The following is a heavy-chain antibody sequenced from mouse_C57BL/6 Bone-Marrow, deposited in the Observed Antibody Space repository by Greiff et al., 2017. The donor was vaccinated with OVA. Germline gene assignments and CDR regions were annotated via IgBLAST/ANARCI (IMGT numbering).Heavy chain of an antibody. D-gene: IGHD2-4*01. CDR2: IWSGGST. Sequence: QVQLKQSGPGLVQPSQSLSITCTVSGFSLTSYGVHWVRQPPGKGLEWLGVIWSGGSTDYNAAFISRLSISKDNSKGQVFFKMNSLQADDTAIYYCAKPYYDYSHWYFDVWGTGTTVTVSS. CDR1: GFSLTSYG. J-gene: IGHJ1*03. CDR3: AKPYYDYSHWYFDV. V-gene: IGHV2-4*01.